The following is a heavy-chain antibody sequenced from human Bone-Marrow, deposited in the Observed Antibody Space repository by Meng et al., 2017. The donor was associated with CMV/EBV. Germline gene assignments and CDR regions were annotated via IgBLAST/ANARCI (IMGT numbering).Heavy chain of an antibody. CDR1: GFTFSSYA. J-gene: IGHJ6*02. Sequence: GGSLRLSCAASGFTFSSYAMHWVRQAPGKGLEWVAVISYDGSNKYYADSVKGRFTISRDNSKNTLYLQMNSLRAEDTAVYYCARVGVPAAIGYYYGMDVWGQGTTVTVS. D-gene: IGHD2-2*02. CDR2: ISYDGSNK. CDR3: ARVGVPAAIGYYYGMDV. V-gene: IGHV3-30-3*01.